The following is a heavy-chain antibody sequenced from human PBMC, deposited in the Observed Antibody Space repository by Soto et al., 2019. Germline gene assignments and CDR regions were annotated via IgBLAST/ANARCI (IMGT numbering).Heavy chain of an antibody. CDR3: ARVGALETATPISSYYGMDV. D-gene: IGHD6-25*01. CDR1: GGTFSSYA. Sequence: AVKVSCKASGGTFSSYAIGWVRQAPGQGLEWMGGIIPIFGTANYAQKFQGRVTITADESTSTAYMELSSLRSEDTAVYYCARVGALETATPISSYYGMDVWGQGTTVPVSS. CDR2: IIPIFGTA. J-gene: IGHJ6*02. V-gene: IGHV1-69*13.